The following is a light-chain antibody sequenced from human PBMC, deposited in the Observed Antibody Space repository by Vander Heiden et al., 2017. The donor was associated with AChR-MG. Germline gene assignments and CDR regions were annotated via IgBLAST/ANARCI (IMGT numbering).Light chain of an antibody. CDR2: GAS. Sequence: EIVMTQSPATLSVSPGERATLSCRASQSVSSDLAWYQQTPGQAPRLLIYGASTRGTGIPARFSGSGSGTEFTLTISSLQSEDLAVYYCQQDNNWPRTFGQGTKLEIK. CDR1: QSVSSD. CDR3: QQDNNWPRT. V-gene: IGKV3-15*01. J-gene: IGKJ2*01.